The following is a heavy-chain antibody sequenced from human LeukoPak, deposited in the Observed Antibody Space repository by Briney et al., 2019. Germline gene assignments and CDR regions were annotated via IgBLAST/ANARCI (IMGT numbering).Heavy chain of an antibody. D-gene: IGHD1-1*01. CDR3: TRGGYGGPRVAFDY. V-gene: IGHV1-46*01. Sequence: ASVKVSCKASGYTFTRYYMHWVRQAPGQGLEWMEIISPSGARTSYAQKFQGRVTMTRDTSTSTVYMELSSLRSEDTAVYYCTRGGYGGPRVAFDYWGQGTLVTVSS. CDR2: ISPSGART. CDR1: GYTFTRYY. J-gene: IGHJ4*02.